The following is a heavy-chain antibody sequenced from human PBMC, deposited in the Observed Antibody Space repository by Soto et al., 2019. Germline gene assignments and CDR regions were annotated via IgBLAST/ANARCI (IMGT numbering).Heavy chain of an antibody. V-gene: IGHV3-15*01. Sequence: GGSLRLSCAASGFTFSNAWMSWVRQAPGKGLEWVGRIKSKTDGGTTDYAAPVKGRFTISRDDSKNTLYLHMNSPKTEDTAVYYCTTDALWGDMGGSTKTYYYGMDVWGQGTTVTVSS. J-gene: IGHJ6*02. CDR3: TTDALWGDMGGSTKTYYYGMDV. CDR2: IKSKTDGGTT. D-gene: IGHD2-15*01. CDR1: GFTFSNAW.